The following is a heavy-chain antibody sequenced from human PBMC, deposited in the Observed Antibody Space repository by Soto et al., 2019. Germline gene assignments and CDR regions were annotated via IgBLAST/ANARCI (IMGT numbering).Heavy chain of an antibody. J-gene: IGHJ4*02. CDR1: GYTFTSYY. V-gene: IGHV1-46*03. CDR2: INPSGGST. D-gene: IGHD4-17*01. CDR3: AREATVTYQIIYFDY. Sequence: GASVKVSCKASGYTFTSYYMHWVRQAPGQGLEWMGIINPSGGSTSYAQKFQGRVTMTRDTSTSTVYMELSSLRSEDTAVYYCAREATVTYQIIYFDYWGQGTLVTVSS.